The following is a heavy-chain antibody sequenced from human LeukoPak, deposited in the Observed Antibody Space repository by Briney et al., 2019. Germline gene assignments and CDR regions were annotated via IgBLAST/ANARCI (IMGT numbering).Heavy chain of an antibody. D-gene: IGHD6-25*01. J-gene: IGHJ4*02. Sequence: SETLSLTCTVSGGSISSSSYYWGWICQPPGKGLEWIGSIYYSGSTYYNPSLKSRVTISVDTSKNQFSLKLSSVTAADTAVYYCARRSTTLAAFDYWGQGTLVTVSS. V-gene: IGHV4-39*01. CDR1: GGSISSSSYY. CDR3: ARRSTTLAAFDY. CDR2: IYYSGST.